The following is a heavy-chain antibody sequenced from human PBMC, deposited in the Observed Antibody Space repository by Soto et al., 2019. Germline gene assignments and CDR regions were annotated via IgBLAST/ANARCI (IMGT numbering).Heavy chain of an antibody. CDR1: GFSFKNYA. CDR2: ISHNDEPKI. J-gene: IGHJ4*01. V-gene: IGHV3-30-3*01. Sequence: QVQLVESGGGVVQPGSSLRLSCAASGFSFKNYAFHWVRQAPGKGLEWVALISHNDEPKIFYADSVQGRFTISRDNFKNTVYLQMNSLRDEDTDVYHCARCVRAETYYNAFDYWGQGTQVTVSS. CDR3: ARCVRAETYYNAFDY. D-gene: IGHD3-10*01.